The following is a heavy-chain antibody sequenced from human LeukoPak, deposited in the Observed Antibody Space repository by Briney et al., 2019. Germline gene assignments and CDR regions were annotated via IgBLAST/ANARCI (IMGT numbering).Heavy chain of an antibody. D-gene: IGHD2-21*02. V-gene: IGHV3-23*01. Sequence: GGSLRLSCAASGFTFSSYAMSWVRQAPGKGLEWVSGISGGGITTYYADSVKGRFTISRDNSKNTLYLQMSSLRAEDTAVYYCAKDRLLTGAQGALVTVSS. CDR2: ISGGGITT. CDR3: AKDRLLT. J-gene: IGHJ4*02. CDR1: GFTFSSYA.